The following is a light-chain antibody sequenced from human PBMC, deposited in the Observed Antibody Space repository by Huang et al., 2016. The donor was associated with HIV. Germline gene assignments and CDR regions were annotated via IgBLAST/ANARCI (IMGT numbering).Light chain of an antibody. Sequence: EIVLTQSPATLSSSPGERATLSCRASQNSTSFLAWYREKPGQAPRLLIFDATNSATGPTAMFSGSVSGTDFTLTIHSLEPEDCAVYYCQQRIQWPRLTFGGGTRVEMK. J-gene: IGKJ4*01. CDR1: QNSTSF. CDR3: QQRIQWPRLT. CDR2: DAT. V-gene: IGKV3-11*01.